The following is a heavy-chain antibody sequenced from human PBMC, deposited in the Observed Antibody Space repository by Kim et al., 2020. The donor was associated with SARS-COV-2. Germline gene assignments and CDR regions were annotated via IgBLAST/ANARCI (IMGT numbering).Heavy chain of an antibody. J-gene: IGHJ4*02. V-gene: IGHV3-74*01. Sequence: GGSLRLSCAASGFTFSNYWMHWVRQAPGKGLVWVSRSDGDGSDTTYADSVKGRLTISRDNAKNTLYLQMNSLRAEDTAVYYCARGGYSSAWYHDYWGQGTLVTVSS. CDR3: ARGGYSSAWYHDY. CDR1: GFTFSNYW. D-gene: IGHD6-19*01. CDR2: SDGDGSDT.